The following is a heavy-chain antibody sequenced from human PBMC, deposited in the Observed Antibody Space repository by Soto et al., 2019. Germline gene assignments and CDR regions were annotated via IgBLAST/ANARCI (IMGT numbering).Heavy chain of an antibody. CDR2: VDPSDSYV. Sequence: GESLKISCKTSGYNFDNYWIIWVRQMPGKGLEWMGRVDPSDSYVNYSPSFQGHIAISIDKSINTAYLQWSSLKASDTAIYYCATPQGGTACLAPWGQGTLVTVSS. V-gene: IGHV5-10-1*01. CDR1: GYNFDNYW. CDR3: ATPQGGTACLAP. D-gene: IGHD2-21*02. J-gene: IGHJ5*02.